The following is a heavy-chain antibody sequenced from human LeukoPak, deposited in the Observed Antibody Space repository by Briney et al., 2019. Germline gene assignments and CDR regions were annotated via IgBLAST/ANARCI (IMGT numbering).Heavy chain of an antibody. CDR1: GGSISSYY. D-gene: IGHD4-17*01. Sequence: SETLSLTCTVSGGSISSYYWSWIRQPPGKGLEWLGYIYYSGSTNYNPSLKSRVTISVDPSKNQFSLKLTSVTAADTALYYCAKVGAYGDYARHDYWGQGALVTVSS. CDR3: AKVGAYGDYARHDY. V-gene: IGHV4-59*08. J-gene: IGHJ4*02. CDR2: IYYSGST.